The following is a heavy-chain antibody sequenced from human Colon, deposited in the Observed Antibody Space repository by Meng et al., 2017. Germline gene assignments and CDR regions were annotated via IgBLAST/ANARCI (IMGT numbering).Heavy chain of an antibody. CDR3: ARERVRELGLFDS. J-gene: IGHJ4*02. V-gene: IGHV4-4*02. CDR1: GDSIANSKW. CDR2: ISNSYKT. Sequence: QLHSQSSGPGPVPPSGSLFLACVVSGDSIANSKWWSWLRQAPGKGPEWIWEISNSYKTVYSPSLKSRVRISLDKSNNQFSLTLTSVTAADTAVYYCARERVRELGLFDSWGQGILVTVSS. D-gene: IGHD1-7*01.